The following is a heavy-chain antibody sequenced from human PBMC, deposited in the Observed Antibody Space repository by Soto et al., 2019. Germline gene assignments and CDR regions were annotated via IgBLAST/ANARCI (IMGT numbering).Heavy chain of an antibody. CDR1: GYTFTSYA. CDR3: ARAYGDHGVAYYYYYGMDV. D-gene: IGHD3-3*01. V-gene: IGHV1-3*01. CDR2: INAGNGNT. J-gene: IGHJ6*02. Sequence: ASVKVSCKASGYTFTSYAMHWVRQAPGQRLEWMGWINAGNGNTKYSQKFQGRVTITRDTSASTAYMELSSLRSEDTAVYYCARAYGDHGVAYYYYYGMDVWGQGTTVTVSS.